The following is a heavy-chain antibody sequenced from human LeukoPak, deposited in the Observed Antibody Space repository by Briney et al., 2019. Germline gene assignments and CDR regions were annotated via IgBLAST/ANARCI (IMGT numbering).Heavy chain of an antibody. CDR2: INSNSGGT. D-gene: IGHD3-10*01. CDR1: GYTFTGYY. V-gene: IGHV1-2*02. Sequence: GASVKVSCKASGYTFTGYYMHWVRQAPGQGLEWMGWINSNSGGTNYAQKLQGRVTMTGETYISTAYMELSRLRSDDTAVYYCVRVFYGSRNFDYWGQGTLVTVSS. J-gene: IGHJ4*02. CDR3: VRVFYGSRNFDY.